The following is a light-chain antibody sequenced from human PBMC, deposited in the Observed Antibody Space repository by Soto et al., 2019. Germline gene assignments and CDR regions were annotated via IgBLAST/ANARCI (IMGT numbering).Light chain of an antibody. V-gene: IGKV1-39*01. CDR2: TAS. Sequence: DIQMTQSPTSLSAPVGDSVTITCRASQNIKKFLNWYQQKPGTAPKLLIYTASSVQAGFPSRFSGSGSGTDFILTISNLQPEEFASYSCQQAFSAPLTFGGGTRVEI. J-gene: IGKJ4*01. CDR3: QQAFSAPLT. CDR1: QNIKKF.